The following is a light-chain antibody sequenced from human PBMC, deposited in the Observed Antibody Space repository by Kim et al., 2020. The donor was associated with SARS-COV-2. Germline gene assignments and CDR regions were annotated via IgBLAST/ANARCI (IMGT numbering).Light chain of an antibody. CDR2: AAS. CDR3: QQYYSYPFT. J-gene: IGKJ3*01. CDR1: QGISSY. Sequence: SASTGDRVTITCRASQGISSYLAWYQQKPGKAPKLLIYAASTLQSGVPSRFSGSGSGTDFTLTISCLQSEDFATYYCQQYYSYPFTFGPGTKVDI. V-gene: IGKV1-8*01.